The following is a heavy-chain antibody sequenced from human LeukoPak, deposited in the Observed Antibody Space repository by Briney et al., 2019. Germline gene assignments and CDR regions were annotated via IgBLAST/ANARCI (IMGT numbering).Heavy chain of an antibody. CDR1: GFTFSNYD. CDR2: IGSAGDT. J-gene: IGHJ6*02. CDR3: ATTRIAAAGLTDV. V-gene: IGHV3-13*04. D-gene: IGHD6-13*01. Sequence: GGSLRLSCAASGFTFSNYDMHWVRQVAGKGLEWVSGIGSAGDTYYPGSVKGRFTISRENAKNSLYLQINSLRAGDTAVYYCATTRIAAAGLTDVWGQGTTVTVSS.